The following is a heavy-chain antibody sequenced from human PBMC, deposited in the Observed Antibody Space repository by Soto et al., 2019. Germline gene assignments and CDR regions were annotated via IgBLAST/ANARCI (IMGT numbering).Heavy chain of an antibody. CDR2: ISDSGAGT. J-gene: IGHJ4*02. V-gene: IGHV3-23*01. CDR1: GFTFSTYA. CDR3: AKDKTYLPSYDY. D-gene: IGHD3-10*01. Sequence: GSLRLSCAASGFTFSTYAMTWVRQAPGKGLEWVSAISDSGAGTYYADSVKGRFTISRDNSKNTLYLQMNSLRAEDTAIYYCAKDKTYLPSYDYWGQGTLVTVSS.